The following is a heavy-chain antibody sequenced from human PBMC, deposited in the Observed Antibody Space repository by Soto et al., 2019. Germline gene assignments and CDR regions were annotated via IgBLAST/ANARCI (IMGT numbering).Heavy chain of an antibody. CDR3: ARDLWGYCGTDCYPLDV. D-gene: IGHD2-21*02. Sequence: SETLSLTCPVSGVSISWYYLSWIRQPPGKGLEWIGYMYNTGSTVYNPSFKSRVTISVDTSKNQFSLKLNSVTAADTAVYYCARDLWGYCGTDCYPLDVWGQGTTVTVSS. CDR1: GVSISWYY. V-gene: IGHV4-59*01. J-gene: IGHJ6*02. CDR2: MYNTGST.